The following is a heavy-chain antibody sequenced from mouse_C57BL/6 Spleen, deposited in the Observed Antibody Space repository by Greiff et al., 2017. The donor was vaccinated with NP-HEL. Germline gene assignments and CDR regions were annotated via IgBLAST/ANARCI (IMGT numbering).Heavy chain of an antibody. CDR2: ISDGGSYT. Sequence: EVQGVESGGGLVKPGGSLKLSCAASGFTFSSYAMSWVRQTPEKRLEWVATISDGGSYTYYPDNVKGRFTISRDNAKNNLYLQMSHLKSEDTAMYYCARDRITQYFDYWGQGTTLTVSS. J-gene: IGHJ2*01. CDR3: ARDRITQYFDY. V-gene: IGHV5-4*01. CDR1: GFTFSSYA. D-gene: IGHD1-1*01.